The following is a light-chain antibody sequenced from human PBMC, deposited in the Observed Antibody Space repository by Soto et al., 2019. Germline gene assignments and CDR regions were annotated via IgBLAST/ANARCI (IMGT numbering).Light chain of an antibody. CDR1: QNVSSSY. CDR2: GTS. Sequence: EIVLTQSTGTLSLSPGERATLSCRASQNVSSSYLAWYQQKPGQAPGLLIYGTSSRATGIPDRFSGSGSGTDFSLTIAMRDAEEFAVYYCQQYGTTPPWTFGQGTKVDIK. J-gene: IGKJ2*02. V-gene: IGKV3-20*01. CDR3: QQYGTTPPWT.